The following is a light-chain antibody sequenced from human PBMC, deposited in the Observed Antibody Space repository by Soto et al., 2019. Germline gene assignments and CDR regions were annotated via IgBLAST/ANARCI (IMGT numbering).Light chain of an antibody. J-gene: IGLJ1*01. CDR1: SSDVGAYNY. CDR2: EVS. CDR3: CSYTSSTTYV. Sequence: QSALTQPASVSGSPGQSITISCTGTSSDVGAYNYISWYQQHPGKAPKLMIYEVSNRPSGVSTRFSGSKSGNTASLTISGLQAEDEADYYCCSYTSSTTYVFGPGTKVTVL. V-gene: IGLV2-14*01.